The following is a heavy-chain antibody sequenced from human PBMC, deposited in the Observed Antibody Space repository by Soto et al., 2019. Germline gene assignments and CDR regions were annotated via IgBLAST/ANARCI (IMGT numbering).Heavy chain of an antibody. V-gene: IGHV1-8*01. CDR2: MNPNSGNT. CDR3: ARAGIVERLFHYYYYMDV. D-gene: IGHD1-26*01. CDR1: GYTFTSYD. J-gene: IGHJ6*03. Sequence: ASVKVSCKASGYTFTSYDINWVRQATGQGLEWMGWMNPNSGNTGYAQKFQGRVTMTRNTSISTAYMELSSLRSEDTAVYYCARAGIVERLFHYYYYMDVWGKGTTVTVSS.